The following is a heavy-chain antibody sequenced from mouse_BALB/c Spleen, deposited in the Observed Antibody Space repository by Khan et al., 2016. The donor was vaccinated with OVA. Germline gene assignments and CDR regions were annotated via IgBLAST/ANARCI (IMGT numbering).Heavy chain of an antibody. D-gene: IGHD2-3*01. CDR3: AKLGDGGYFDV. CDR1: GFTFSDFV. Sequence: EVELVESGGGLVQPGGSRKLSCAASGFTFSDFVMHWVRQAPEKGLEWGAYISSGSSSIYYADTVKGRFTITRDKPKNPLFLQMTSLRSEDTAMYYCAKLGDGGYFDVWGAGTTVTVSS. V-gene: IGHV5-17*02. CDR2: ISSGSSSI. J-gene: IGHJ1*01.